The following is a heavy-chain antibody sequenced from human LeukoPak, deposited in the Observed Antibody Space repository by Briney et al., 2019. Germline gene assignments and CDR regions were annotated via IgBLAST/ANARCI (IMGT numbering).Heavy chain of an antibody. J-gene: IGHJ4*02. CDR1: GFTVSSNY. CDR3: AREGIVASFRLGYFDY. D-gene: IGHD5-12*01. Sequence: GGSLRLSCAASGFTVSSNYMSWVRQAPGKGLEWVSVIYSGGSTYYADSVKGRFTISRDNSKNTLHLQMNSLRAEDTAVYYCAREGIVASFRLGYFDYWGQGTLVTVSS. V-gene: IGHV3-66*01. CDR2: IYSGGST.